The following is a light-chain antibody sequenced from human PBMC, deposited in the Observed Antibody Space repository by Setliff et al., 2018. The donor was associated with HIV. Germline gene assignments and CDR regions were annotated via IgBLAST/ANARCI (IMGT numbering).Light chain of an antibody. CDR1: SSDVGAYNY. CDR2: DVS. Sequence: QSALTQPRSVSGSPGQSVTISCTGTSSDVGAYNYVSWYQQHPGKAPKLMIYDVSNRPSGVPDRFSGSKSGNTASLTISGLQAEDEADYYCCSYAGTYTSYWIFGGGTNVTVL. CDR3: CSYAGTYTSYWI. V-gene: IGLV2-11*01. J-gene: IGLJ3*02.